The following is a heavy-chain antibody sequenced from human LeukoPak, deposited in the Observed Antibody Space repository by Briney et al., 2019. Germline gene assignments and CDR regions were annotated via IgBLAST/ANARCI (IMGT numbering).Heavy chain of an antibody. V-gene: IGHV4-31*03. CDR2: IYYSGST. CDR1: GGSISSGGYY. D-gene: IGHD2-2*01. J-gene: IGHJ5*02. Sequence: SETLSLTCTVSGGSISSGGYYWSSIRQHPGKGLEWIGYIYYSGSTYYNPSLKSRVTISVDTSKNQFSLKLSSVTAADTAVYYCARGGTRQLLFRNWFDPWGQGTLVTVSS. CDR3: ARGGTRQLLFRNWFDP.